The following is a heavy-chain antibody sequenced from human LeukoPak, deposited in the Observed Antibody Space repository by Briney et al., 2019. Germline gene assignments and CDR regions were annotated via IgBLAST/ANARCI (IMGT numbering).Heavy chain of an antibody. CDR3: AKAAGGIPEGYFDY. D-gene: IGHD3-16*01. CDR2: IWYDGSNK. Sequence: GGSPRLSCAASGFTFSSYGMHWVRQAPGKGLEWVAVIWYDGSNKYYADSVKGRSTISRDNSKNTLYLQMNSLRAEDTAVYYCAKAAGGIPEGYFDYWGQGTLVTVSS. J-gene: IGHJ4*02. CDR1: GFTFSSYG. V-gene: IGHV3-33*06.